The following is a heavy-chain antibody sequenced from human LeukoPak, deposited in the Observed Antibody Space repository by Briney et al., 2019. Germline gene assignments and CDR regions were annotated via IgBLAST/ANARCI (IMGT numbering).Heavy chain of an antibody. V-gene: IGHV4-59*08. D-gene: IGHD1-26*01. CDR2: IYYSGST. Sequence: SETLSLTCTVSGGSISSYYWSRIRQPPGKGLEWIGYIYYSGSTNYNPSLKSRVTISVDTSKNQFSLKLSSVTAADTAVYYCARQAVGSYTVGAKRYNWFDPWGQGTLVTVSS. CDR1: GGSISSYY. CDR3: ARQAVGSYTVGAKRYNWFDP. J-gene: IGHJ5*02.